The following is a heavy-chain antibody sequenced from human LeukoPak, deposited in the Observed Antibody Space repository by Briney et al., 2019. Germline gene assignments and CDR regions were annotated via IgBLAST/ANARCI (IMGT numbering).Heavy chain of an antibody. J-gene: IGHJ4*02. CDR1: GGSFSGCY. Sequence: PSETLSLTCAVYGGSFSGCYWSWIRQPPGKGLEWIGEINHSGSTNYNPSLKSRVTISVDTSKNQFSLKLSSVTAADTAVYYCAREARSPIAARPIDYWGQGTLVTVSS. D-gene: IGHD6-6*01. V-gene: IGHV4-34*01. CDR2: INHSGST. CDR3: AREARSPIAARPIDY.